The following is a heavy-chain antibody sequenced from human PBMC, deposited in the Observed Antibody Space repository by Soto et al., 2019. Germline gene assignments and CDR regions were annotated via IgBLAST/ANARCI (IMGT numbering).Heavy chain of an antibody. CDR1: GYTFTSYA. V-gene: IGHV1-3*01. Sequence: GASVKVSCKASGYTFTSYAMHWVRQAPGQRLEWMGWINAGNGNTKYSQKFQGRVTITRDTSASTAYMELSSLRSEDTAVYYCARDQGRPMTFRWGMDVWGQGTTVTVSS. D-gene: IGHD2-15*01. J-gene: IGHJ6*02. CDR3: ARDQGRPMTFRWGMDV. CDR2: INAGNGNT.